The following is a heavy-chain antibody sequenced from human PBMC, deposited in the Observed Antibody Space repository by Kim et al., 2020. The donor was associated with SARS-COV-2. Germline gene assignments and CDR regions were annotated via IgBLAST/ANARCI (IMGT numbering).Heavy chain of an antibody. Sequence: ASVKVSCKASGYTFTSYYMHWVRQAPGQGLEWMGIINPIGGSTSYAQKFQGRVTMTRDTSTSTVYMELSSLRSEDTAVYYCSRASIVVVTTDYFDYWGQGTLVTVSS. CDR3: SRASIVVVTTDYFDY. D-gene: IGHD2-21*02. CDR1: GYTFTSYY. J-gene: IGHJ4*02. CDR2: INPIGGST. V-gene: IGHV1-46*01.